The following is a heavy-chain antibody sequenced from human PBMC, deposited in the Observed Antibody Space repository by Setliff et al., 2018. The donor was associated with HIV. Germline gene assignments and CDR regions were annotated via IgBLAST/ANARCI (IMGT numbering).Heavy chain of an antibody. V-gene: IGHV1-2*06. D-gene: IGHD3-22*01. CDR3: ARSCRSSGYCHFDY. J-gene: IGHJ4*02. CDR1: GYTFDGHY. Sequence: ASVKVSCKTSGYTFDGHYLHCVRQAPGQGLEWMGRISPNNFNTQYAKNFQGRVTMTWDTSTSTGYMEVYRLRSDDTAVYFCARSCRSSGYCHFDYWGQGTLVTVSS. CDR2: ISPNNFNT.